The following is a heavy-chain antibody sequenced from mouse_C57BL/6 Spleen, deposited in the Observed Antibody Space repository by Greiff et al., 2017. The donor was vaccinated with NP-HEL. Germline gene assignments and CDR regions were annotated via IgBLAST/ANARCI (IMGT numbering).Heavy chain of an antibody. CDR2: ISSGSSTI. V-gene: IGHV5-17*01. J-gene: IGHJ1*03. CDR1: GFTFSDYG. Sequence: EVQVVESGGGLVKPGGSLKLSCAASGFTFSDYGMHWVRQAPEKGLEWVAYISSGSSTIYYADTVKGRFTISRDNAKNTLFLQMTSLRSEDTAMYYCATPYYYGKGYFDVWGTGTTVTVSS. CDR3: ATPYYYGKGYFDV. D-gene: IGHD1-1*01.